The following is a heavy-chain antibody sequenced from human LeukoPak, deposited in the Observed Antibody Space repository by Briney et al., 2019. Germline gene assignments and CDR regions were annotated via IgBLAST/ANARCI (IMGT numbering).Heavy chain of an antibody. CDR3: ARGSGSGSPPFDI. CDR1: GGSISSGGDS. V-gene: IGHV4-30-2*01. D-gene: IGHD1-26*01. J-gene: IGHJ3*02. Sequence: SAQTLSLTCAVSGGSISSGGDSGGWVRQPRGKGRELIGYIYHSGRTYYTPSLKSRVTISVDSSKNQFSLKLSSVTAADTAVYYCARGSGSGSPPFDIWGQGTMVTVSS. CDR2: IYHSGRT.